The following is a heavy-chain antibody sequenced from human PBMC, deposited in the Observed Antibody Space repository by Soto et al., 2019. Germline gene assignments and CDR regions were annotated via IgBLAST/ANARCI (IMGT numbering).Heavy chain of an antibody. D-gene: IGHD5-18*01. CDR3: ARYIPGVRYYGMDV. CDR1: GFTFSSYA. CDR2: IGESGTPT. J-gene: IGHJ6*02. Sequence: EVQLLESGGGLVQPGGSLRLSCAASGFTFSSYAMKWVRQAPGKGLEWVSLIGESGTPTCSADSVKGRFTISRDNSGNSLFLEMYSLRSEDTAVYYCARYIPGVRYYGMDVWGQGTTVTVSS. V-gene: IGHV3-23*01.